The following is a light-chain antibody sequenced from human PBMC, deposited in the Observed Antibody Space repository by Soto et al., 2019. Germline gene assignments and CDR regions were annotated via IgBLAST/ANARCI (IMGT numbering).Light chain of an antibody. V-gene: IGLV1-36*01. CDR1: SSNIGSNA. J-gene: IGLJ1*01. CDR2: YDD. CDR3: AAWDGSGYV. Sequence: QSVLTQPPSVSGAPRQRVTISCSGTSSNIGSNAVNLYQQLPGKAPKLLIYYDDLLPSGVSDRFSGSKSGTSASLAIGGLQAEDEDDYYCAAWDGSGYVFGTGTKLTVL.